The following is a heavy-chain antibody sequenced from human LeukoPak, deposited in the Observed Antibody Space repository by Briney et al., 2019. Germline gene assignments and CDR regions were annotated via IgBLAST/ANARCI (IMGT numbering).Heavy chain of an antibody. Sequence: SQTLSLTCAISGDSVSSHTAAWNWIRLSPSRGLEWLGRTYYRSKWFNDYAVFVKSRITINPDTSKNQFSLHLNSMTPEDTAVYYCARELSHWYFGLWGRGTLVTVSA. J-gene: IGHJ2*01. CDR1: GDSVSSHTAA. V-gene: IGHV6-1*01. CDR2: TYYRSKWFN. CDR3: ARELSHWYFGL.